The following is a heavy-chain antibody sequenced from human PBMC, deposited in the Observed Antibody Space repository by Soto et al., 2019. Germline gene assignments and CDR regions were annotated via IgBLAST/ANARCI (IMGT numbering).Heavy chain of an antibody. CDR2: IWYDGSKK. CDR3: ARDASYYSLWSGYYPSRNGMDV. CDR1: GFTFSSFG. V-gene: IGHV3-33*01. D-gene: IGHD3-3*01. J-gene: IGHJ6*02. Sequence: QVQVVESGGGVVQPGRSLRLSCAASGFTFSSFGMHWVRQAPGKGLEWVSLIWYDGSKKSYGDSVKGRFTISRDNYENTVYLQMNSLRADDTAVYYCARDASYYSLWSGYYPSRNGMDVWGQGTTVTVSS.